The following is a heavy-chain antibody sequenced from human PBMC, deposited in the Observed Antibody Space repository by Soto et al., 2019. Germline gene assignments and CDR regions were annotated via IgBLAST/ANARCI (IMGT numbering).Heavy chain of an antibody. J-gene: IGHJ4*02. CDR2: IHYSGST. Sequence: QLQLQESGPGLVKPSETLSLTCTVSGDSVTISDYYWGWIRQPPGKGLEWIGSIHYSGSTYYNPPLKSRVTISGDTSKTPFTLTRTSVTAADADVYSCAADDRGGYYAEYCGQGTLVTVSA. D-gene: IGHD3-22*01. V-gene: IGHV4-39*01. CDR1: GDSVTISDYY. CDR3: AADDRGGYYAEY.